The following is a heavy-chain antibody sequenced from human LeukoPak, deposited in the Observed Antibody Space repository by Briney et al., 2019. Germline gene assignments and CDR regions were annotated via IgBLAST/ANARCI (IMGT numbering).Heavy chain of an antibody. CDR1: GGSISSYY. D-gene: IGHD7-27*01. Sequence: PSETLSLTCTVSGGSISSYYWSWIRQPPGKGLEWIGCIYYSGSTNYNPSLKSRVTISVDTSKNQFSLKLSSVTAADTAVYYCARIKVTGEIDYWGQGTLVTVSS. CDR3: ARIKVTGEIDY. CDR2: IYYSGST. J-gene: IGHJ4*02. V-gene: IGHV4-59*12.